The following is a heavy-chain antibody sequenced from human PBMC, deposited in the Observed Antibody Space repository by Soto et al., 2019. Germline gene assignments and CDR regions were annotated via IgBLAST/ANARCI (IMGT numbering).Heavy chain of an antibody. CDR2: IYPGDSDT. J-gene: IGHJ4*02. V-gene: IGHV5-51*01. Sequence: PGESLKISCXGSEYSFASYWIGWVRQMPGKGLEWMGIIYPGDSDTRYSPSFQGQVTISADNSISTAYLQWSSLKASDTAIYYCARQVEDGYSFGYHYWGQGTPVTVSS. CDR1: EYSFASYW. D-gene: IGHD5-18*01. CDR3: ARQVEDGYSFGYHY.